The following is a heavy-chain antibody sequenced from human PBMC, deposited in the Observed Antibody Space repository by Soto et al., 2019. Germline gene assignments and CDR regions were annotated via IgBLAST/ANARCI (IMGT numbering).Heavy chain of an antibody. J-gene: IGHJ5*02. V-gene: IGHV1-69*13. CDR2: IIPIFGTA. Sequence: SVKVSCKASGGTFSSYAISCVRQAPGQGLEWMGGIIPIFGTANYAQKFQGRVTITADESTSTAYMELSSLRSEDTAVYYCAREANNWNDWFDPWGQGTLVTVSS. CDR1: GGTFSSYA. D-gene: IGHD1-20*01. CDR3: AREANNWNDWFDP.